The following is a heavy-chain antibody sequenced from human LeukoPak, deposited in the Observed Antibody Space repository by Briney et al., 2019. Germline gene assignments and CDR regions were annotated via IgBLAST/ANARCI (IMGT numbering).Heavy chain of an antibody. V-gene: IGHV3-23*01. D-gene: IGHD2-15*01. CDR2: ISGDNPGT. CDR3: AKAPVGHCSGAFCYHFDS. J-gene: IGHJ4*02. CDR1: GFTFSTYA. Sequence: GGSLRLSCAASGFTFSTYAMSWVRQTPGKGLEWVAAISGDNPGTYHANSVKGRFTISRDNSKNTLHLQMSGLRAGDTARYYCAKAPVGHCSGAFCYHFDSWGQGTLVTVSS.